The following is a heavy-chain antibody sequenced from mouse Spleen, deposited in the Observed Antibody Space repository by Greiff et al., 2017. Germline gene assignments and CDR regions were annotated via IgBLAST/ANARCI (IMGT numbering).Heavy chain of an antibody. D-gene: IGHD1-2*01. V-gene: IGHV14-4*01. Sequence: EVQLQQSGAELVRPGASVKLSCTASGFNIKDDYMHWVKQRPEQGLEWIGWIDPENGDTEYASKFQGKATITADTSSNTAYLQLSSLTSEDTAVYYCTTGKLEFTTATPYYAMDYWGQGTSVTVSS. CDR1: GFNIKDDY. J-gene: IGHJ4*01. CDR3: TTGKLEFTTATPYYAMDY. CDR2: IDPENGDT.